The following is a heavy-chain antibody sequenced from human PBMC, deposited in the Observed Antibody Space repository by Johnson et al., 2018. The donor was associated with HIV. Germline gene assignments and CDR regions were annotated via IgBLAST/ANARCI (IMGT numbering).Heavy chain of an antibody. V-gene: IGHV3-20*04. J-gene: IGHJ3*02. Sequence: VQLVESGGGVVQPGRSLRLSCAASGFTFNEYAMSWVRQTPGKGLEWVSGINWNGGSSGHVDSVKGRFTISRDNAKNSLYLQMNSLRAEDTALYYCAKALGVATLLNAFDIWGQGTMVTVSS. CDR3: AKALGVATLLNAFDI. CDR1: GFTFNEYA. D-gene: IGHD6-19*01. CDR2: INWNGGSS.